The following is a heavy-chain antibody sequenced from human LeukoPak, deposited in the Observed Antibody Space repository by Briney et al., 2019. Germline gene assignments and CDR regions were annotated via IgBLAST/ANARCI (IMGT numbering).Heavy chain of an antibody. CDR2: INHSGST. V-gene: IGHV4-34*01. Sequence: PSETLSLTCAVYGGSFSGYYWSWIRQPPGKGLEWIGEINHSGSTNYNPSLKSRVTISVDTSKNQFSLKLSSVTAADTAVYYCASASSGEYYYYYGMDVWGQGTTVTVSS. CDR3: ASASSGEYYYYYGMDV. D-gene: IGHD3-22*01. CDR1: GGSFSGYY. J-gene: IGHJ6*02.